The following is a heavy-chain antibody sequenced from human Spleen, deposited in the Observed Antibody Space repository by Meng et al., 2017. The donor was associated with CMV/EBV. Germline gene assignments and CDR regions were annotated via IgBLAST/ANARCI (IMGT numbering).Heavy chain of an antibody. V-gene: IGHV3-11*01. J-gene: IGHJ3*01. CDR2: ISGSGNTI. Sequence: GYLGVFCSAYGLTFRGWLVGGIRQGRGKGMKWVWYISGSGNTIYYADSVKGRFTITRDNAKNSLYLQMDSLRDEDTAVYYCSVGGVAWGQGTMVTVSS. CDR3: SVGGVA. CDR1: GLTFRGWL. D-gene: IGHD3-16*01.